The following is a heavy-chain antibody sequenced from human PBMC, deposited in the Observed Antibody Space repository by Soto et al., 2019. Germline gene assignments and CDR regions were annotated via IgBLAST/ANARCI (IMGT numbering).Heavy chain of an antibody. J-gene: IGHJ6*03. D-gene: IGHD3-9*01. CDR1: GFTFSTYA. CDR2: ISGSGAST. Sequence: GGSLRLSCADSGFTFSTYAMSWVRQGPGKGLEWVSLISGSGASTYYADSVKGRFTISRDNSKNTLYLQMSSLRAEDTALYYCAQAHYDILTGGNYYYMDVWGKGTTVTVSS. V-gene: IGHV3-23*01. CDR3: AQAHYDILTGGNYYYMDV.